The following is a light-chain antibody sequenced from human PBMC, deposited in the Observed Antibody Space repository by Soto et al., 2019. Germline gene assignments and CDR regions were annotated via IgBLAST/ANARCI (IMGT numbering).Light chain of an antibody. Sequence: EIVMTQSPATLSVSPGERATLSCRASQSVSSTLAWYQQKPGQAPRLLIYGVSTRATGTPARFSGSGSGTEFTLTISSLQSEDFAVYYCQQYNNWPPWTFGQGTKVEIK. CDR3: QQYNNWPPWT. J-gene: IGKJ1*01. CDR2: GVS. CDR1: QSVSST. V-gene: IGKV3-15*01.